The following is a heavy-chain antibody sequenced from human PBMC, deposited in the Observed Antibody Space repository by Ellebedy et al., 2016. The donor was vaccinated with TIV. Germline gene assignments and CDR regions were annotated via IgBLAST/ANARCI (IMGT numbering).Heavy chain of an antibody. Sequence: GESLKISCAASGFTLSRHWMSWVRQGPGKGLEWVDNINQEGGEKNYVDSVRGRFTISRDNAKNSLYLQMNSLRAEDTAVYYCARLAGATCQCAFDIWGQGTMVTVSS. CDR1: GFTLSRHW. V-gene: IGHV3-7*01. J-gene: IGHJ3*02. CDR2: INQEGGEK. CDR3: ARLAGATCQCAFDI. D-gene: IGHD2-15*01.